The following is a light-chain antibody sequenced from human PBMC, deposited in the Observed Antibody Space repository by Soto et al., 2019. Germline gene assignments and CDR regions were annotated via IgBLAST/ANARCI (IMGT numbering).Light chain of an antibody. CDR1: SSNIGSNT. Sequence: QSVLTQPPSASGTPGQRVTISCSGSSSNIGSNTVNWYQQLPGTAPKLLIYNNNQRPSGVPDRFSGSKSGNTASLTISGLQTAYEADYYCSLYTSENTYVFGTGTKLTVL. CDR2: NNN. CDR3: SLYTSENTYV. V-gene: IGLV1-44*01. J-gene: IGLJ1*01.